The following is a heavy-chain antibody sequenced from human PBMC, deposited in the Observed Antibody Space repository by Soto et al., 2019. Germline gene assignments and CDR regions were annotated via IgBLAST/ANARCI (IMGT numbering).Heavy chain of an antibody. D-gene: IGHD3-22*01. V-gene: IGHV3-15*01. J-gene: IGHJ4*02. CDR2: INKRASGGTA. CDR3: TTVNTYSSDSSGHCY. Sequence: EVQLVESGGGLVQPGGSLRLSCAASGFTFSNAWMNWVRQAPGKGLEWIGRINKRASGGTADHARPVKGRFTISRDNSKNTLYLHMNSPKTEETAVYYSTTVNTYSSDSSGHCYWGQGTPVTVSS. CDR1: GFTFSNAW.